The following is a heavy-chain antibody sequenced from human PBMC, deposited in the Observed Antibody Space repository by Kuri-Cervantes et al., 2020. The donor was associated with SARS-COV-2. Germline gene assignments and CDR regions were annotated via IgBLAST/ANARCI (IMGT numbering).Heavy chain of an antibody. D-gene: IGHD3-22*01. CDR3: ASEEIVAVRGKIYYYYYMDV. V-gene: IGHV1-69*11. CDR2: IIPILGTA. J-gene: IGHJ6*03. Sequence: SVKVSCKASGGTFSSYAISWVRQAPGQGLEWMGRIIPILGTANYAQKFQGRVTITADESTSTAYMELSSLRSEDTAVYYCASEEIVAVRGKIYYYYYMDVWGKGTTVTVSS. CDR1: GGTFSSYA.